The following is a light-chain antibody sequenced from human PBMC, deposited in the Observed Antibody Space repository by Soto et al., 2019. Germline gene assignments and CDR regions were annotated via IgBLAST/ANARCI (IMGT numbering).Light chain of an antibody. J-gene: IGLJ2*01. CDR3: SSYTGSTTLVV. CDR1: SSDVGGYNY. V-gene: IGLV2-14*01. CDR2: DVS. Sequence: QSALTQPASVSGSPGQSITISCTGTSSDVGGYNYVSWYQLHPGKAPKLMIYDVSNRPSGVSNRFSGSRSGNMASLTISGLQAEDEAHYYCSSYTGSTTLVVFGGGTQLTVL.